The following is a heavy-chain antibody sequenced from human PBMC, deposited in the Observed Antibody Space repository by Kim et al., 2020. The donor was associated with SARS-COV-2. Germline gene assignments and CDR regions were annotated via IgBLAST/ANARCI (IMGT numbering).Heavy chain of an antibody. V-gene: IGHV1-69*06. CDR3: ARDIGYSGSYEYYYYYGMDV. J-gene: IGHJ6*02. Sequence: SVKVSCKASGGTFSSYAISWVRQAPGQGLEWMGGIIPIFGTANYAQKFQGRVTITADKSTSTAYMELSSLRSEDTAVYYCARDIGYSGSYEYYYYYGMDVWGQGTTVTVSS. D-gene: IGHD1-26*01. CDR2: IIPIFGTA. CDR1: GGTFSSYA.